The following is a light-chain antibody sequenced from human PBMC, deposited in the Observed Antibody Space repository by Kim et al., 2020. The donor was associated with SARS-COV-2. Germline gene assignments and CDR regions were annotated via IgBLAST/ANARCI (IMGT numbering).Light chain of an antibody. V-gene: IGLV3-21*04. J-gene: IGLJ2*01. Sequence: AQGKTARITGGGNNMGSKSVHWYQQKPGLAPVLVIYYDSDRPSGIPERFSGSNSGNTATLTISRVEAGDEADYYCQVWDSSSDHVVFGGGTQLTVL. CDR1: NMGSKS. CDR3: QVWDSSSDHVV. CDR2: YDS.